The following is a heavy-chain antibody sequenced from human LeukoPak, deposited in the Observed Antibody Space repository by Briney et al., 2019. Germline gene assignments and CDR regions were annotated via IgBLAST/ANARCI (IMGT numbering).Heavy chain of an antibody. V-gene: IGHV4-39*01. D-gene: IGHD3-16*01. J-gene: IGHJ4*02. Sequence: SETLSLTCTVSGGSISSSSYYWGWIRQPPGKGLEWIGSIYYSGSTYYNPSLKSRVTLSVDTSKNQFSLKLSSVTAADTAVFYCARSDSMITFGGVMGYYFDYWGQGTLVTVSS. CDR1: GGSISSSSYY. CDR2: IYYSGST. CDR3: ARSDSMITFGGVMGYYFDY.